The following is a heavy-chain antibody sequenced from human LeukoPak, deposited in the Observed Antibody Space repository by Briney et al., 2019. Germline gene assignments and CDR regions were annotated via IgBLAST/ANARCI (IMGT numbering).Heavy chain of an antibody. CDR2: ISSSSSYI. J-gene: IGHJ4*02. V-gene: IGHV3-21*01. CDR3: ARDHDFWSGYFDY. Sequence: GGSLRLSCAASGFTFSSYSMNWVRQAPGKGLEWVSSISSSSSYIYYADSVKGRFTISRDNAKNSLYLQMNSLRAEDTAVYYCARDHDFWSGYFDYWGQGTLVTVSS. CDR1: GFTFSSYS. D-gene: IGHD3-3*01.